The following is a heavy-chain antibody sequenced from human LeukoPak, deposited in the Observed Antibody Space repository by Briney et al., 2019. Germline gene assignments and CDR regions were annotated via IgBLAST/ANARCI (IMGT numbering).Heavy chain of an antibody. V-gene: IGHV4-34*01. Sequence: PSETLSLTCAVYGGSFSGYYWSWIRQPPGKGLEWIGEINHSGSTNYNPSLKSRVTISVGTSKNQFSLKLSSVTAADTAVYYCARVRGRADGYTTPYYFDYWGQGTLVTVSS. CDR2: INHSGST. CDR3: ARVRGRADGYTTPYYFDY. D-gene: IGHD5-12*01. J-gene: IGHJ4*02. CDR1: GGSFSGYY.